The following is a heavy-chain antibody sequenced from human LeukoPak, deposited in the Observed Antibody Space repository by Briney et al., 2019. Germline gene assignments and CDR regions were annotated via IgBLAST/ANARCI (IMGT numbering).Heavy chain of an antibody. V-gene: IGHV3-74*01. Sequence: GGSLRLSCAASGFTFSSYWMHWVRQAPGKGLMWLSRINTDGSSPGYADSVKGRFTISRDNSKNTLYLQMNSLRAEDTAVYYCAKDHQPGVADAFDIWGQGAMVTVSS. D-gene: IGHD2-15*01. CDR1: GFTFSSYW. J-gene: IGHJ3*02. CDR3: AKDHQPGVADAFDI. CDR2: INTDGSSP.